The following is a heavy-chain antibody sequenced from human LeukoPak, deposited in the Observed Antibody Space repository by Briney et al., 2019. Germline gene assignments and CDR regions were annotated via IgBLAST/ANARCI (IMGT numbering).Heavy chain of an antibody. CDR3: ARGRRYSSSWTPIDY. J-gene: IGHJ4*02. CDR2: ISAYNGNT. D-gene: IGHD6-13*01. CDR1: GGTFTSYG. V-gene: IGHV1-18*01. Sequence: ASVKVSCKASGGTFTSYGISWVRQAPGQGLEWMGWISAYNGNTNYAQKLQGRVTMTTDTSTSTAYMELRSLRSDDTAVYYCARGRRYSSSWTPIDYWGQGTLVTVSS.